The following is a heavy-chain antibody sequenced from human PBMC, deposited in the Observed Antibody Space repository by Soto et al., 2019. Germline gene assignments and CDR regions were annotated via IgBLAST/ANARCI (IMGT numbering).Heavy chain of an antibody. Sequence: QVQLVESGGGVVQPGRSLRLSCAASGFTFSSYGMHWVRQAPGKGLEWVAVIWYDGSNKYYADSVKGRFTISRDNSKNTLYLQMNSLRAEDTAVYYCARDPVHSGGYGYIPDYWGQGTLVTVSS. J-gene: IGHJ4*02. V-gene: IGHV3-33*01. D-gene: IGHD5-12*01. CDR3: ARDPVHSGGYGYIPDY. CDR1: GFTFSSYG. CDR2: IWYDGSNK.